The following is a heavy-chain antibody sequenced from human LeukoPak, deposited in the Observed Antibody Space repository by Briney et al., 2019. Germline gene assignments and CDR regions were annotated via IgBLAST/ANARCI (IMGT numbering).Heavy chain of an antibody. J-gene: IGHJ4*02. D-gene: IGHD2-21*02. Sequence: GGSLRLSCAVSVFIFNSYTMNWVRHAPGKGLECILYMSKNATHSYYAESVKVRFTISRDNAKTSLYMQMDGLRSEDTGLYFCARDLGSGDHGLLVWGQGTLLTDCS. CDR3: ARDLGSGDHGLLV. CDR2: MSKNATHS. CDR1: VFIFNSYT. V-gene: IGHV3-48*01.